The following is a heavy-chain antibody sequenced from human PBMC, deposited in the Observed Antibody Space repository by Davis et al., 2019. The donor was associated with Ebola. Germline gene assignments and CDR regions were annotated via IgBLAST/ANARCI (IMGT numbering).Heavy chain of an antibody. J-gene: IGHJ5*02. CDR2: IYYSGIT. CDR3: AREEVTMVRGVIITSHWFDP. V-gene: IGHV4-39*07. Sequence: SETLSLTCTVSGGSIISSSSYWGWIRQPPRKGLEWIGSIYYSGITYYNPSLKSRVTISVDTSKNQVSLKLSSVTAADTAVYYCAREEVTMVRGVIITSHWFDPWGQGTLVTVSS. CDR1: GGSIISSSSY. D-gene: IGHD3-10*01.